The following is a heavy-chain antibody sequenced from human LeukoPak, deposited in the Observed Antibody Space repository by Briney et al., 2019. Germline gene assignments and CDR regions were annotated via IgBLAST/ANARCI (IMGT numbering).Heavy chain of an antibody. CDR1: GFTFSSYG. J-gene: IGHJ6*02. Sequence: AGGSLRLSCAASGFTFSSYGMHWVRRAPGKGLEWVAFIRYDGSNKYYADSVKGRFTISRDNSKNTLYLQMNSLRAEDTAVYYCAKSESYYGSGSYRYYYYYYGMDVWGQGTTVTVSS. CDR3: AKSESYYGSGSYRYYYYYYGMDV. V-gene: IGHV3-30*02. CDR2: IRYDGSNK. D-gene: IGHD3-10*01.